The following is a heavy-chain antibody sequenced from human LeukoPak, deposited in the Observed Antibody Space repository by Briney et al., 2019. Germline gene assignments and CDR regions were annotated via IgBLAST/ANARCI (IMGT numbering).Heavy chain of an antibody. V-gene: IGHV1-2*02. CDR1: GYTFTSYG. CDR3: ARGPRGTLYLDV. D-gene: IGHD3-16*01. Sequence: GASVKVSCKASGYTFTSYGISWVRQAPGQGLEWMGWINPNSGGTNYAQKFQGRVTMTRDTSISTAYMELSRLRSDDTAVYYCARGPRGTLYLDVWGKGTTVTVSS. J-gene: IGHJ6*03. CDR2: INPNSGGT.